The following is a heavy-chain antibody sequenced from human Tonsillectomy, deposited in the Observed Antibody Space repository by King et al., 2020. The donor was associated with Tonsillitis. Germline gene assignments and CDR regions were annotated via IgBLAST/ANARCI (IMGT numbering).Heavy chain of an antibody. J-gene: IGHJ4*02. Sequence: HVQLVESGAEVKKPGASVKVSCTASGYTFTGYYIHWVRQAPGQGLEWMGWINPNSGGTNYAQKFQGGVTMTRDTSISTAYMELSRLRSDDTAVYYCAGTYYYDSSGYYSSFDYWGQGTLVTVSS. CDR2: INPNSGGT. CDR3: AGTYYYDSSGYYSSFDY. D-gene: IGHD3-22*01. CDR1: GYTFTGYY. V-gene: IGHV1-2*02.